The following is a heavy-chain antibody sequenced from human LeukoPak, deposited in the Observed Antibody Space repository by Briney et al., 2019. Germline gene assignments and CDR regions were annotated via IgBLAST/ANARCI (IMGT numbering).Heavy chain of an antibody. CDR2: IYYSGST. J-gene: IGHJ4*02. CDR1: GGSISSGSYY. Sequence: SETLSLTCTVSGGSISSGSYYWGWIRQPPGKGLEWIGSIYYSGSTYYNPSLKSRVTISVDTSKNQFSLKLSSVTAADTAVYYCARATGYSSSWYQISFDYWGQGTLVTVSS. CDR3: ARATGYSSSWYQISFDY. V-gene: IGHV4-39*01. D-gene: IGHD6-13*01.